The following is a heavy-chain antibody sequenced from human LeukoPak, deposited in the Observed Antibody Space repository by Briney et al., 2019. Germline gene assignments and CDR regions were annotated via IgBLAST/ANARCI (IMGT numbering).Heavy chain of an antibody. Sequence: GGSLRLSCAASGFTFSSYWMSWVRQAPGKGLEWVANIKQDGSEKYYVDSVKGRFTISRDNAKNSLYLQMNSLRAEDTAVYYCSREVGSSWDGNWFDPLGQGTLVTVSS. CDR3: SREVGSSWDGNWFDP. D-gene: IGHD6-13*01. J-gene: IGHJ5*02. CDR1: GFTFSSYW. CDR2: IKQDGSEK. V-gene: IGHV3-7*03.